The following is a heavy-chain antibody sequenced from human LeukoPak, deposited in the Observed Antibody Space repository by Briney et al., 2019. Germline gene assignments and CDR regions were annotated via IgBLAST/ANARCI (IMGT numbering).Heavy chain of an antibody. CDR3: ALDNRDGSWSWFDP. CDR2: ISAYHGKT. Sequence: ASVKVSCKASGYTFTTYCLRWVRQAPGQPLEWVGWISAYHGKTRYPQQFQGKVTRTTDTSTATAYMELRSLRSDGTAVYCVALDNRDGSWSWFDPWGQGTLVIVFS. D-gene: IGHD6-13*01. V-gene: IGHV1-18*01. J-gene: IGHJ5*02. CDR1: GYTFTTYC.